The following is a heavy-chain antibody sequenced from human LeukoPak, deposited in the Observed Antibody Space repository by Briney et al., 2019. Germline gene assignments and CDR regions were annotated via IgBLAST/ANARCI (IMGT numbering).Heavy chain of an antibody. D-gene: IGHD1-26*01. V-gene: IGHV3-21*04. J-gene: IGHJ4*02. CDR1: GFTFSSYS. CDR3: ARGIVGATSYFDY. Sequence: GGSLRLSCAASGFTFSSYSMNWVRQAPGKGLEWVSSISSSSSYIYYADSVKDRFTISRDNAKNSLYLQMNSLRAKDTAVYYCARGIVGATSYFDYWGQGTLVTVSS. CDR2: ISSSSSYI.